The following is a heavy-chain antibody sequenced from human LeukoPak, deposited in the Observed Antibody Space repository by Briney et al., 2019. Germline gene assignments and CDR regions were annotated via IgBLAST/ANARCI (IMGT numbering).Heavy chain of an antibody. CDR1: GFTFDDYA. V-gene: IGHV3-9*03. D-gene: IGHD2-2*01. CDR3: AKDILRWGYCSRTSCQGAFDI. CDR2: ISWNSGSI. J-gene: IGHJ3*02. Sequence: GGSLRLSCAASGFTFDDYAMHWVRQAPGKGLEWVSGISWNSGSIGYADSVKGRFTISRDNAKNSLYLQMNSLRAEDMALYYCAKDILRWGYCSRTSCQGAFDIWGQGTMVTVSS.